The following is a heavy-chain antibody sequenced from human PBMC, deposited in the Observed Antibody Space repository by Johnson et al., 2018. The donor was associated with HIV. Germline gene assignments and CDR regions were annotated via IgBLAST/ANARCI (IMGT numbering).Heavy chain of an antibody. Sequence: VQLVESGGGLVQPGGSLRLSCAASGFTVSSNYMSWVRQAPGKGLEWVSSIGGSGTNTYYADSVKGRFTISRDNSKNPLYLQMHSLRAEDTAIYCCAKDPLVVTAATLESFDIWGQGTMVTVSS. CDR2: IGGSGTNT. CDR1: GFTVSSNY. D-gene: IGHD2-2*01. V-gene: IGHV3-23*04. CDR3: AKDPLVVTAATLESFDI. J-gene: IGHJ3*02.